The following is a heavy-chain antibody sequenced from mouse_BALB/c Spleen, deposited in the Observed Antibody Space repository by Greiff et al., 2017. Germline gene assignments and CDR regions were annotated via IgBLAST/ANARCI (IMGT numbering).Heavy chain of an antibody. D-gene: IGHD2-4*01. CDR3: ARDTMIATRYYLDY. Sequence: EVQGVESGGGLVKPGGSLKLSCAASGFTFSSYAMSWVRQTPEKRLEWVASISSGGSTYYPDSVKGRFTISRDNARNILYLQMSSLRSEDTAMYYGARDTMIATRYYLDYWGQGTTLTVSS. CDR2: ISSGGST. V-gene: IGHV5-6-5*01. J-gene: IGHJ2*01. CDR1: GFTFSSYA.